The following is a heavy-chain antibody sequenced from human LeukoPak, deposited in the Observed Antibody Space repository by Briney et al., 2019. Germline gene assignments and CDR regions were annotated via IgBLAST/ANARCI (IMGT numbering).Heavy chain of an antibody. D-gene: IGHD3-10*01. CDR1: GFTFSTYW. CDR2: IYSDGSST. CDR3: AKGAHGEFYFDY. Sequence: TGGSLRLSCAASGFTFSTYWIHWVRQAPGKGLVWVSRIYSDGSSTTYADSVKGRFTISRDNAENTVYLQMNSLRAEDMALYYCAKGAHGEFYFDYWGQGTLVTVSS. V-gene: IGHV3-74*03. J-gene: IGHJ4*02.